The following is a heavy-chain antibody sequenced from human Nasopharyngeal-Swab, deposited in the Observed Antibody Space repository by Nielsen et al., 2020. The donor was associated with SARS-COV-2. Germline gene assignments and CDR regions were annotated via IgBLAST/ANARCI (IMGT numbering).Heavy chain of an antibody. D-gene: IGHD2-2*03. J-gene: IGHJ6*02. Sequence: SETLSLTCTVSGGSISSGDYYWSWIRQPPGKGLEWIGYIYYSGSTYYNPSLKSRVTISVDTSKNQFSLKLSSVTAADTAVYYCARDDGYCSSTSCYSVGMDVWGQGTTVTASS. CDR2: IYYSGST. V-gene: IGHV4-30-4*01. CDR1: GGSISSGDYY. CDR3: ARDDGYCSSTSCYSVGMDV.